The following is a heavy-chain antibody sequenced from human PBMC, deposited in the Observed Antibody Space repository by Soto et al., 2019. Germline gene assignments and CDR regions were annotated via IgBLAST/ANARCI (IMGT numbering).Heavy chain of an antibody. CDR2: ISGSGGST. D-gene: IGHD2-2*01. CDR1: GFTFSSYA. CDR3: AKDFRASSTSRNWFDP. J-gene: IGHJ5*02. V-gene: IGHV3-23*01. Sequence: GGSLRLSCAASGFTFSSYAMSWVRQAPGKGLEWVSAISGSGGSTYYADSVKGRFTISRDNTKNTLYLQKNSMRAEDTAVYYWAKDFRASSTSRNWFDPWGQGTLVTVSS.